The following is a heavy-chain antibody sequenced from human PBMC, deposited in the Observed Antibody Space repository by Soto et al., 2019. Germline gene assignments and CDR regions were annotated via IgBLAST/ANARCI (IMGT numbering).Heavy chain of an antibody. CDR1: GGSVSSGSYY. V-gene: IGHV4-61*01. D-gene: IGHD3-9*01. CDR2: IYYSGST. J-gene: IGHJ4*01. CDR3: ARVVLTGYFVLDY. Sequence: PPETLSLTCTVSGGSVSSGSYYWSWIRQPPGKGLEWIGYIYYSGSTNYNPSLKSRVTISVDTSKNQFSLKLSSVTAADTAVYYCARVVLTGYFVLDYWGHGTLVTVSS.